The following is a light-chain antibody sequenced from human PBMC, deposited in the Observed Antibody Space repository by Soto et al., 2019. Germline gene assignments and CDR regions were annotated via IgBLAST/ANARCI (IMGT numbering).Light chain of an antibody. J-gene: IGKJ4*01. CDR3: QQYNNWPLT. CDR2: GAS. Sequence: EIVMTQSPATLSVSPGERATLSCRASQSVSSKLVWYQQKPGQAPRLLIYGASTRATGIPAGFSGSGSGTEFTLTISSLQSEDFAVYYCQQYNNWPLTFGGGTKVEIK. V-gene: IGKV3-15*01. CDR1: QSVSSK.